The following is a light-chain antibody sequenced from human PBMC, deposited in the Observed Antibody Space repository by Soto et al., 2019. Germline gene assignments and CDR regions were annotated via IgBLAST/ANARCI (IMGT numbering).Light chain of an antibody. J-gene: IGLJ1*01. Sequence: QSVLTQPPSASGSPGQSVAISCTGTSSDVGGYNYVSWYQHHPGKGPKLLIYEVNNRPSGVSDRFSGSKSGNKASLTISNLEAEDESDYYCGSYTSTDTPFVFGTGTKVTVL. CDR1: SSDVGGYNY. CDR2: EVN. V-gene: IGLV2-8*01. CDR3: GSYTSTDTPFV.